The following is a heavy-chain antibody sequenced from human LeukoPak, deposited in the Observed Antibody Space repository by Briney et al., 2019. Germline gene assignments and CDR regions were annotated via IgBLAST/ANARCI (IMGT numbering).Heavy chain of an antibody. V-gene: IGHV4-39*07. CDR3: ARVATANYDY. D-gene: IGHD4/OR15-4a*01. CDR2: IHSSGST. J-gene: IGHJ4*02. CDR1: GGSISSSAYH. Sequence: SETLSLTCTVSGGSISSSAYHWGWIRQPPGKGLEWVGSIHSSGSTYYNLSLKSRVTISVDTSKNQFSLKLSSVTAADTAVYYCARVATANYDYWGQGTLVTVSS.